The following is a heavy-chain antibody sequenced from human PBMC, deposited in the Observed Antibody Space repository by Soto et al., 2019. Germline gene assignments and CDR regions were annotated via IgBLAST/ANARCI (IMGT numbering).Heavy chain of an antibody. Sequence: SETLSLTCAVYGGSFSGYYWSWIRQPPGKGLEWIGEINHSGSTNYNPSLKSRVTISVDTSKNQFSLKLSSVTAADTAVYYCARISYYYGSGSYYRENWFDPWGQGTLVTVSS. V-gene: IGHV4-34*01. CDR1: GGSFSGYY. CDR2: INHSGST. CDR3: ARISYYYGSGSYYRENWFDP. D-gene: IGHD3-10*01. J-gene: IGHJ5*02.